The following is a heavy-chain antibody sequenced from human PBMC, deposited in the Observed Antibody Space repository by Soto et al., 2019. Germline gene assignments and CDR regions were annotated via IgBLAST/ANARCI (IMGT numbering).Heavy chain of an antibody. D-gene: IGHD5-18*01. CDR3: ASGRQLWPRRINHGDAG. CDR1: GGTFSTYA. J-gene: IGHJ4*02. Sequence: QVQLVQSGAEVKKPESSVKVSCKAPGGTFSTYAISWVRQAPGQGLEWMGGIIPMFGTANYAQRFQDRVTITADESTNTVYMALRSLRSEETSVDSCASGRQLWPRRINHGDAGGGQGTRVTVSS. V-gene: IGHV1-69*12. CDR2: IIPMFGTA.